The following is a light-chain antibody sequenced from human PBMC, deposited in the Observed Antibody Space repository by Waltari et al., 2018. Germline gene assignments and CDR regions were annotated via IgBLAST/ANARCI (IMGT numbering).Light chain of an antibody. Sequence: QSVLTHPPSVSGAPGLRVTIPCTGSSSNIGAGYDLPWYQQLPGTAPKLLFYGNSNRPSGVPDRFSGSKSGTSASLAITGLQAEDEADYYCQSYDSSLSGSVVFGGGTKLTVL. J-gene: IGLJ2*01. CDR1: SSNIGAGYD. CDR3: QSYDSSLSGSVV. V-gene: IGLV1-40*01. CDR2: GNS.